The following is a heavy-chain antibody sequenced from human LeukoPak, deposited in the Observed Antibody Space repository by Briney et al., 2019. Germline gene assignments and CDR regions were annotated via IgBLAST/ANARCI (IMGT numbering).Heavy chain of an antibody. J-gene: IGHJ4*02. CDR2: IIPIFGTA. Sequence: SVKVSCKASGGTFSSYAISWVRQAPGQRLEWMGGIIPIFGTANYAQKFQGRVTITADESTSTAYMELSSLRSEDTAVYYCAREERNGGYLADNWGQGTLVTVSS. CDR1: GGTFSSYA. V-gene: IGHV1-69*01. D-gene: IGHD3-10*01. CDR3: AREERNGGYLADN.